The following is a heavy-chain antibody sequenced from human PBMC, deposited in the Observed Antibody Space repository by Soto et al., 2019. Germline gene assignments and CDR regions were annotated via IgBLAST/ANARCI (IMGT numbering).Heavy chain of an antibody. Sequence: ASVKVSCKASGYTFTSYGISWVRQAPGQGLEWMGWISAYNGNTNYAQKLQGRVTMTTDTSTSTAYMELRSLRSDDTAVYYCARDLWGSYRYEGDAFDIWGQGTMVTVSS. CDR2: ISAYNGNT. D-gene: IGHD3-16*02. CDR1: GYTFTSYG. V-gene: IGHV1-18*01. CDR3: ARDLWGSYRYEGDAFDI. J-gene: IGHJ3*02.